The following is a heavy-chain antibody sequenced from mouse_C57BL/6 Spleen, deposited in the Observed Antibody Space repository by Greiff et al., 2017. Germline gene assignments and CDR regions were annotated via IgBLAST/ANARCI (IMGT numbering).Heavy chain of an antibody. Sequence: QVQLQQPGAELVKPGASVKMSCKASGYTFTSYWITWVKQRPGQGLEWIGDIYPGSGSTNYNEKFKSKATLTVDTTSSTAYMQLSSLTSKDSASYYCAICPLITTYYYAMDYWGQGTSVTVSS. CDR2: IYPGSGST. D-gene: IGHD1-1*01. CDR1: GYTFTSYW. J-gene: IGHJ4*01. CDR3: AICPLITTYYYAMDY. V-gene: IGHV1-55*01.